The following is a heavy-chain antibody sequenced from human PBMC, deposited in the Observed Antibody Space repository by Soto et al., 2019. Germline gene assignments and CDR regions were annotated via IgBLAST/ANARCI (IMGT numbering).Heavy chain of an antibody. Sequence: QVQLQESGPGLVKPSDTLSLTCAVSGYSISSSHWWGWIRQPPGKGLEWIGYIYYSGSTYYNPSLKRRVTLSVDTSKKPFSLKVSSVAAVDTAVYYCARSYRDYGMDVWGQGTTVTVSS. D-gene: IGHD5-18*01. CDR2: IYYSGST. V-gene: IGHV4-28*01. J-gene: IGHJ6*02. CDR1: GYSISSSHW. CDR3: ARSYRDYGMDV.